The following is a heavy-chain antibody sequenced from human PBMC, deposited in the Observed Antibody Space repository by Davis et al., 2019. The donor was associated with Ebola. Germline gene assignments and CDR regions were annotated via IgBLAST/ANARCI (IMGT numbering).Heavy chain of an antibody. J-gene: IGHJ4*02. CDR2: IYYSGST. CDR3: ARAYNWNYRGGFDY. D-gene: IGHD1-7*01. Sequence: PSETLSLTCTVSGGSISSYYWSWIRQPPGKGLEWIGYIYYSGSTNYNPSLKSRVTISVDTSKNQFSLKLSSVTAADTAVYYCARAYNWNYRGGFDYWGQGTLVTVSS. CDR1: GGSISSYY. V-gene: IGHV4-59*01.